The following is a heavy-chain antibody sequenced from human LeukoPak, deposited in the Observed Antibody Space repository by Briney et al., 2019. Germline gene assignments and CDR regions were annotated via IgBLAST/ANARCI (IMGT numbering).Heavy chain of an antibody. CDR1: GFTFSSYA. CDR3: ARPPEGYYDFWSGYFHFDY. Sequence: GGSLRLSCAASGFTFSSYAMHWVRQAPGKGLEWVAVISYDGSNKYYADSVKGRFTISRDNSKNTLYLQMNSLRAEDTAVYYCARPPEGYYDFWSGYFHFDYWGQGTLVTVSS. CDR2: ISYDGSNK. V-gene: IGHV3-30-3*01. J-gene: IGHJ4*02. D-gene: IGHD3-3*01.